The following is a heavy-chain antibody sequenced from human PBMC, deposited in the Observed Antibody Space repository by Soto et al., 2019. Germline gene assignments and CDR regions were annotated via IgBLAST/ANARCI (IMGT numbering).Heavy chain of an antibody. J-gene: IGHJ4*02. CDR3: AKDQKDGQYDLDYYDSSGYYRGQLADY. CDR1: GFTFSSYA. CDR2: ISGSGGST. D-gene: IGHD3-22*01. Sequence: GGSLRLSCAAPGFTFSSYAMSWVRQAPGKGLEWVSAISGSGGSTYYADSVKGRFTISRDNSKNTLYLQMNSLRAEDTAVYYCAKDQKDGQYDLDYYDSSGYYRGQLADYWGQGTLVTVSS. V-gene: IGHV3-23*01.